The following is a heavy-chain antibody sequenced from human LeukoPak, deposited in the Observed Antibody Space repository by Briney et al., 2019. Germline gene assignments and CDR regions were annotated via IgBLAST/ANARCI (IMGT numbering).Heavy chain of an antibody. CDR3: ARVKDPGGYYYYYYMDV. V-gene: IGHV4-34*01. CDR1: GGSFSGYY. Sequence: PSETLSLTCAVYGGSFSGYYWSWIRQPPGKGLEWIGEINHSGGTKYNPSLKSRVTISVVTSKNQFSLKLSSVTAADTAMYYCARVKDPGGYYYYYYMDVWGKGTTVTVSS. CDR2: INHSGGT. D-gene: IGHD3-16*01. J-gene: IGHJ6*03.